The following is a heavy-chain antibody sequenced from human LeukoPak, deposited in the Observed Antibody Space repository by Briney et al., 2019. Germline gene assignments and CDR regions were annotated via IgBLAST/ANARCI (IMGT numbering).Heavy chain of an antibody. CDR3: ARGTALQDY. CDR1: GFTFSSYA. D-gene: IGHD2/OR15-2a*01. J-gene: IGHJ4*02. V-gene: IGHV3-74*01. Sequence: GGSLRLSCAASGFTFSSYAMSWVRRPLGKGLVWVSHINPDARTTTYADSVKGRFTISRDNAQNTLYLQMNSLRAEDTAVYYCARGTALQDYWGQGTLVTVSS. CDR2: INPDARTT.